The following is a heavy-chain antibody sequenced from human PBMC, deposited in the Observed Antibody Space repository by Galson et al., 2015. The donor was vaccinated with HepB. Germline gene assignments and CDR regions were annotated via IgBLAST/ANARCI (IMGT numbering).Heavy chain of an antibody. V-gene: IGHV3-23*01. J-gene: IGHJ5*01. CDR3: AKSPRGGVPHLTWFDS. D-gene: IGHD3-10*01. CDR2: ISGSIGNT. Sequence: SLRLSCAASGFTFSTYGMSWVRQAPGKGLEWVSAISGSIGNTYYADSVKGRFTISRDNSKNTLYLQMDSLRAEDTAVYYCAKSPRGGVPHLTWFDSWGQGTLVTVSS. CDR1: GFTFSTYG.